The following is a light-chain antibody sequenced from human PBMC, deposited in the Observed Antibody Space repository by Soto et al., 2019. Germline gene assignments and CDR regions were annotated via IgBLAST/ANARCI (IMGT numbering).Light chain of an antibody. CDR3: SSKRDSSTLFV. V-gene: IGLV2-14*01. CDR1: SSDVGYYDY. Sequence: QSALTQPPSASGFPGQSVTISCTGTSSDVGYYDYVSWYQHHPGKVPKLLIYEVTNRPSGVSDRFSGSKSGNTASLTISGLQAEDEADYYCSSKRDSSTLFVFGTGTKVTVL. CDR2: EVT. J-gene: IGLJ1*01.